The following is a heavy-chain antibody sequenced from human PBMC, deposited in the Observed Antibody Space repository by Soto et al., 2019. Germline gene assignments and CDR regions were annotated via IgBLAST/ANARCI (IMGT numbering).Heavy chain of an antibody. CDR1: GFTFSSYS. CDR2: ISSSSSYI. J-gene: IGHJ6*02. Sequence: EVQLVESGGGLVKPGGSLRLSCAASGFTFSSYSMNWVRQAPGKGLEWVSSISSSSSYIYYADSVKGRFTISRDNAKNSLYLQMNSLRAEDTAVYYCAREGPVLPADLHPVYYYYGMDVWGQGTTVTVSS. D-gene: IGHD2-2*01. V-gene: IGHV3-21*01. CDR3: AREGPVLPADLHPVYYYYGMDV.